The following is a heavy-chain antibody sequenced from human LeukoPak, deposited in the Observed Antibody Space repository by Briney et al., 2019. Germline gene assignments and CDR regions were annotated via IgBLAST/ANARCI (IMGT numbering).Heavy chain of an antibody. J-gene: IGHJ3*01. D-gene: IGHD3-22*01. V-gene: IGHV4-39*07. CDR3: ARELRYDNSDSGAF. CDR2: IYYTGST. CDR1: GASIGSSTYS. Sequence: TSETLSLTCTVSGASIGSSTYSWGWIRQPPGKGLEWIGSIYYTGSTYYNPSLKSRVTISVDTSKNQFSLKFSSVTAADTALYYCARELRYDNSDSGAFWGQGTVVTVSS.